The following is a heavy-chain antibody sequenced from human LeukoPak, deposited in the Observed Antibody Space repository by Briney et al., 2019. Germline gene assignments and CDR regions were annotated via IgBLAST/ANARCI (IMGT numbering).Heavy chain of an antibody. CDR1: GYTFTSND. V-gene: IGHV1-8*01. CDR3: ARIPQRVPHNWFDP. D-gene: IGHD1-1*01. Sequence: ASVKVSCKASGYTFTSNDINWVRQAAGQGLEWMGWMNPHSGNVGYAQKFQGRVTMTRDTSISTVYMELSSLTSDDTAVYYCARIPQRVPHNWFDPWGQGTLVTVSS. CDR2: MNPHSGNV. J-gene: IGHJ5*02.